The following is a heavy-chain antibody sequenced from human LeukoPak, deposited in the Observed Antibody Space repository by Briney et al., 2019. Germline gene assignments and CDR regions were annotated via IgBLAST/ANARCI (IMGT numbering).Heavy chain of an antibody. CDR3: ARDAVSDMGMWYFDL. V-gene: IGHV4-59*12. J-gene: IGHJ2*01. Sequence: PSETLSLTCTVSGGSISSYYWSWIRQPPGKGLEWIGYIYYSGSTYYNPSLKSRVTISVDTSKNQFSLKLSSVTAADTAVYYCARDAVSDMGMWYFDLWGRGTLVTVSS. CDR2: IYYSGST. D-gene: IGHD2-15*01. CDR1: GGSISSYY.